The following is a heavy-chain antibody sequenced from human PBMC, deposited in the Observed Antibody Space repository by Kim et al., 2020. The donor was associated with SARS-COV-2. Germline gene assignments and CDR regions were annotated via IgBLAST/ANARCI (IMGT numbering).Heavy chain of an antibody. J-gene: IGHJ5*02. CDR2: ISGSGGST. CDR1: GFTFSSYA. V-gene: IGHV3-23*01. Sequence: GGSLRLSCAASGFTFSSYAMSWVRQAPGKGLEWVSAISGSGGSTYYADSVKGRFTISRDNSKNTQYLQMNSLRAEDTAVYYCAKDPEYSSGWYFGSNWFDPWGQGTLVTVSS. CDR3: AKDPEYSSGWYFGSNWFDP. D-gene: IGHD6-19*01.